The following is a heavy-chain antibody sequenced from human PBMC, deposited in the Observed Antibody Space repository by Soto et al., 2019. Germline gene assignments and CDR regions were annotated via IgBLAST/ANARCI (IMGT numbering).Heavy chain of an antibody. CDR3: KRDAISMVRGTENWFDQ. D-gene: IGHD3-10*01. V-gene: IGHV3-23*01. J-gene: IGHJ5*02. Sequence: GGSLRLSCAASGFTFNNYAMSWVRQAPGKGLEWVSAISGNGISTYYADSVRGRFTISRDNSENTLFLQMNRLRADDTAVYYCKRDAISMVRGTENWFDQWGQGTMVT. CDR2: ISGNGIST. CDR1: GFTFNNYA.